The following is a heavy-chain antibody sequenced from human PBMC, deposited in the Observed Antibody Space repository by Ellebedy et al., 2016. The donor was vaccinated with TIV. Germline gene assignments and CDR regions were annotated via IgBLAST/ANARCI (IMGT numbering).Heavy chain of an antibody. J-gene: IGHJ4*02. CDR2: IKQDGNTK. CDR3: TREYWGVDY. V-gene: IGHV3-7*03. CDR1: GFTFPSYT. Sequence: PGGFLRLSCAASGFTFPSYTMSWVRQAPGKGLEWVANIKQDGNTKHFVDSVKGRFAISRDNAKNSLYLQMNSLRAEDTAVYYCTREYWGVDYWGQGTLVAVSS. D-gene: IGHD7-27*01.